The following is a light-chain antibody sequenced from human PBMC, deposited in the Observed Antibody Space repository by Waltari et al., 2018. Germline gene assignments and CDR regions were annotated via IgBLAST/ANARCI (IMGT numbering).Light chain of an antibody. CDR3: QQTYTTPRT. Sequence: DIQMTQSPSSLSASVGDRVTISCRASQSISSHLNWDQQKPGKAPKLLIYAASSLQSGVPSRFSGSGSGTDFTLTISSLQPEDFATYYCQQTYTTPRTFGQGTKVEI. CDR2: AAS. V-gene: IGKV1-39*01. CDR1: QSISSH. J-gene: IGKJ1*01.